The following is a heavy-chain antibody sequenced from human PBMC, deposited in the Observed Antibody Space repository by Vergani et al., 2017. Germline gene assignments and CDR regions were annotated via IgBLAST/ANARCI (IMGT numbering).Heavy chain of an antibody. Sequence: VQLVESGGGVVQPGRSLRLSCAASGFTFSSYGMHWVRQAPGKGLEWVAVISYDGSNKYYADSVKGRFTISRDNSKNTLYLQMNSLRAEDTAVYYCAKGPDSSALGDFQHWGQGTLVTVSS. V-gene: IGHV3-30*18. CDR3: AKGPDSSALGDFQH. CDR1: GFTFSSYG. J-gene: IGHJ1*01. D-gene: IGHD3-22*01. CDR2: ISYDGSNK.